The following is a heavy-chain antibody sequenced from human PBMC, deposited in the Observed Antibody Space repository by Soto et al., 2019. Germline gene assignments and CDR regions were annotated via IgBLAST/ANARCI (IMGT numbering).Heavy chain of an antibody. V-gene: IGHV1-69*13. CDR3: ARDRLTYYDILTGYYTVPRDAFDI. Sequence: SVKVSCKASGGTFSSYAISWERQAPGQGLEWMGGIIPIFGTANYAQKFQGRVTITADESTSTAYMELSSLRSEDTAVYYCARDRLTYYDILTGYYTVPRDAFDIWGQGTMVTVSS. D-gene: IGHD3-9*01. CDR1: GGTFSSYA. J-gene: IGHJ3*02. CDR2: IIPIFGTA.